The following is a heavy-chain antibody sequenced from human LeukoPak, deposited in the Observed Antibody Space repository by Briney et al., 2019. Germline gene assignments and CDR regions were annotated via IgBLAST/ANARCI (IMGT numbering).Heavy chain of an antibody. CDR1: GFTFSSYS. V-gene: IGHV3-21*01. Sequence: PGGSLRLSCAASGFTFSSYSMNWVHQAPGKGLEWVSSISSSSSYIYYADSVKGRFTISRDNAKNSRYLQMNSLRAEDTAVYYWGKGLKGRLSARELWGQGTLVTVSS. CDR2: ISSSSSYI. CDR3: GKGLKGRLSAREL. D-gene: IGHD1-7*01. J-gene: IGHJ4*02.